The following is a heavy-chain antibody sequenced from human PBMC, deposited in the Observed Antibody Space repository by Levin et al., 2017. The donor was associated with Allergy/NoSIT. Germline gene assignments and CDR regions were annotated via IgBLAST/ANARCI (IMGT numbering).Heavy chain of an antibody. Sequence: GESLKISCKGSGYSFSSYWIGWVRQMPGKGLEWMGIIYPGDSDTRHSPSFQGQVTISADKSVSTAYLQWSSLKASDTAMYYCASWGAGGYTNGYRLYWGQGTLVTVSS. CDR2: IYPGDSDT. J-gene: IGHJ4*02. D-gene: IGHD5-18*01. CDR1: GYSFSSYW. V-gene: IGHV5-51*01. CDR3: ASWGAGGYTNGYRLY.